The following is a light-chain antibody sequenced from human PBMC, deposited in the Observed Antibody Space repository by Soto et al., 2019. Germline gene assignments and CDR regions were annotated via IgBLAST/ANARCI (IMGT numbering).Light chain of an antibody. CDR2: KAS. Sequence: DIQMTQSPSTLSGSVGDRVTITCRASQTISSWLAWYQQKPGQAPKLLIYKASTLKSGVPSRFSGSGSGTEFTLTISSLQPDDCAPYYFQHYNSYSEAFGQGNKVEL. J-gene: IGKJ1*01. CDR1: QTISSW. V-gene: IGKV1-5*03. CDR3: QHYNSYSEA.